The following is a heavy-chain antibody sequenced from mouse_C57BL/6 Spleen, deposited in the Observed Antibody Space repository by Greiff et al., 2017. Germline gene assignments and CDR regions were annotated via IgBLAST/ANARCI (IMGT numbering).Heavy chain of an antibody. V-gene: IGHV7-3*01. J-gene: IGHJ2*01. CDR3: ARYDSYFDY. CDR1: GFTFTDYY. Sequence: EVQRVESGGGLVQPGGSLSLSCAASGFTFTDYYMSWVRQPPGKALEWLGFIRNKANGYTTEYSASVKGRFTISRDNSQSILYLQMNALRAEDSATYYCARYDSYFDYWGQGTTLTVSS. CDR2: IRNKANGYTT.